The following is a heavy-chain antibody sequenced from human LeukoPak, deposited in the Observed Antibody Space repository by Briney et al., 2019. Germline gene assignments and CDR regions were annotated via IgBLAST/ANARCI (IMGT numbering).Heavy chain of an antibody. V-gene: IGHV1-69*13. CDR3: ARYLNSGYYDSSGYFHWYFDL. D-gene: IGHD3-22*01. J-gene: IGHJ2*01. CDR1: GGTFSSYA. Sequence: ASVKVSCKASGGTFSSYAISWVRQAPGQGLEWMGGIIPIFGTANYAQKFQGRVTITADESTSTAYMELSSLRSEDTAVYYCARYLNSGYYDSSGYFHWYFDLWGRGTLVTVSS. CDR2: IIPIFGTA.